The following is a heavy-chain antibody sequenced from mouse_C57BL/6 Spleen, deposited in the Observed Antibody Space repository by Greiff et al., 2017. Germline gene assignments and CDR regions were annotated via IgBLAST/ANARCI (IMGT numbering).Heavy chain of an antibody. J-gene: IGHJ1*03. CDR3: TRDGSWDWYFDV. V-gene: IGHV5-9-1*02. CDR1: GFTFSSYA. D-gene: IGHD2-3*01. Sequence: DVQLRESGEGLVKPGGSLKLSCAASGFTFSSYAMSWVRQTPEKRLEWVAYISSGGDYIYYADTVKGRFTISRDNARNTLYLQMSSLKSEDTAMYYCTRDGSWDWYFDVWGTGTTVTVSS. CDR2: ISSGGDYI.